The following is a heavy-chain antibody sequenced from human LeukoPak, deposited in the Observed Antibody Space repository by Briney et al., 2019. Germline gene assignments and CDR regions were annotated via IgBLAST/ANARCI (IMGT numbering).Heavy chain of an antibody. Sequence: SETLSLTCAVSGGSISSGGYSWCWIRQPPGKGLEWIGYIYHSGSTYYNPSLKSRVTISVDRSKNQFSLKLSSVTAADTAVYYCAGGGPDAFDIWGQGTMVTVSS. CDR3: AGGGPDAFDI. V-gene: IGHV4-30-2*01. J-gene: IGHJ3*02. D-gene: IGHD3-16*01. CDR1: GGSISSGGYS. CDR2: IYHSGST.